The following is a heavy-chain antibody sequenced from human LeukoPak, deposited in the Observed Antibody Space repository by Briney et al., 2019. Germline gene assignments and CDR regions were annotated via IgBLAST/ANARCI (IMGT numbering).Heavy chain of an antibody. V-gene: IGHV4-34*01. CDR3: ARTYSSGWYHWFDP. D-gene: IGHD6-19*01. CDR1: GGSFSGYY. Sequence: SETLSLTCAVYGGSFSGYYWSWIRQPPGKGLEWIGEINHSGSTNYNPSLKSRVTISVDTSKNQFSLKLSSVTAADTAVYYCARTYSSGWYHWFDPWGQGTLVTVSS. CDR2: INHSGST. J-gene: IGHJ5*02.